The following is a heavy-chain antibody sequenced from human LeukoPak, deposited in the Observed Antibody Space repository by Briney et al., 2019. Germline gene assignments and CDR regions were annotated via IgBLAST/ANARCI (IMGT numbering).Heavy chain of an antibody. D-gene: IGHD6-19*01. Sequence: SGGSLRLSCAASGFTFSSYGMHWVRQAPGKGLEWVAFIRSDGSNKYYADSVKGRFTISRDNSKNTLYLQMNSLRAEDTAVYYCAKSGSGWYQGGSDFDYWGQGTLVTVSS. CDR3: AKSGSGWYQGGSDFDY. J-gene: IGHJ4*02. V-gene: IGHV3-30*02. CDR1: GFTFSSYG. CDR2: IRSDGSNK.